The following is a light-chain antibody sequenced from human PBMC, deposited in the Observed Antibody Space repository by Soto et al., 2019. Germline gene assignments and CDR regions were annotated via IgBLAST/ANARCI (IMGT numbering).Light chain of an antibody. V-gene: IGKV3-15*01. CDR3: QQYDVWPALT. CDR2: GAS. CDR1: QSVSSK. Sequence: EIVMTQSPATLSVSPGERATLSCRASQSVSSKLAWYQQKPGQAPRLLIYGASTRATGIPARFSGSGSGTEFTLTISSLQSEDSAVYYCQQYDVWPALTFGGGTKVDIK. J-gene: IGKJ4*01.